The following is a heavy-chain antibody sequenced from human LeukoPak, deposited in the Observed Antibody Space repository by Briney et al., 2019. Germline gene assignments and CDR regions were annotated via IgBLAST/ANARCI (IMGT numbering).Heavy chain of an antibody. CDR2: IYYSGST. Sequence: SETLSLTCTVSGGSVSSGSYYWSWIRQPPGKGLEWIRYIYYSGSTNYNPSLKSRVTISVDTSKNQFSLKLSSVTAADTAVYYCARVPRTMVRGVIILGFDPWGQGTLVTVSS. CDR1: GGSVSSGSYY. V-gene: IGHV4-61*01. D-gene: IGHD3-10*01. CDR3: ARVPRTMVRGVIILGFDP. J-gene: IGHJ5*02.